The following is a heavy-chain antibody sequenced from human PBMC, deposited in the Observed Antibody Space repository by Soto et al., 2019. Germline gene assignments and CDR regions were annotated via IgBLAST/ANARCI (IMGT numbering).Heavy chain of an antibody. Sequence: SETLSLTCTVPGASITTYYWSWIRQPPGKGLEWIGYISYSGSTDYNPSLKSRVTISFDASKNQISLQVRSATAADAAVYYCARDLKEYCSDGKCNWFDPWGQGTPVTVS. D-gene: IGHD2-15*01. J-gene: IGHJ5*02. CDR1: GASITTYY. CDR3: ARDLKEYCSDGKCNWFDP. CDR2: ISYSGST. V-gene: IGHV4-59*01.